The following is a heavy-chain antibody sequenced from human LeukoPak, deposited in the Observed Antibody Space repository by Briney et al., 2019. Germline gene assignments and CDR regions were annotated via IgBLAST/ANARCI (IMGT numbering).Heavy chain of an antibody. D-gene: IGHD6-13*01. CDR3: ARVDAASLAVHY. CDR2: INPNSGGT. CDR1: GYTFTSYY. V-gene: IGHV1-2*02. J-gene: IGHJ4*02. Sequence: GASVKVPCKTSGYTFTSYYLNWVRQAPGQGLEWMGRINPNSGGTDSGQNFQGRVTMTRDTSISTAYMELSSLTFDDTAVYYCARVDAASLAVHYWGQGTLVTVSS.